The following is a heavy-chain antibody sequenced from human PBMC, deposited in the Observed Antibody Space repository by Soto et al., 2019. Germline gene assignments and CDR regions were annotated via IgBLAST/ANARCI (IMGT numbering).Heavy chain of an antibody. J-gene: IGHJ5*02. D-gene: IGHD3-10*01. V-gene: IGHV6-1*01. Sequence: PSQTLSLTCAISGDSVSSYSAAWNWIRQSPSGGLEWLGRTYYRPRFFSGYAESVKSRIIINPDTSKNQFSLQLKSVTPEDTAVYYCVRDRYSSSGWFDPWGQGTPVTVSS. CDR3: VRDRYSSSGWFDP. CDR1: GDSVSSYSAA. CDR2: TYYRPRFFS.